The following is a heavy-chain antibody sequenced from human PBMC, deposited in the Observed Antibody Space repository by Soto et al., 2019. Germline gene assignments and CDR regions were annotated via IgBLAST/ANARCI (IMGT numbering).Heavy chain of an antibody. D-gene: IGHD3-10*01. CDR2: IDPSDSYT. CDR1: GYSFTSYW. CDR3: ARHVSDTMVRGVILPDY. V-gene: IGHV5-10-1*01. Sequence: PGESLKISCKGSGYSFTSYWISWVRQMPGKGREWMGRIDPSDSYTNYSPSFQGHVTISADKSISTAYLQWSSLKASDTAMYYCARHVSDTMVRGVILPDYWGQGTLVTVSS. J-gene: IGHJ4*02.